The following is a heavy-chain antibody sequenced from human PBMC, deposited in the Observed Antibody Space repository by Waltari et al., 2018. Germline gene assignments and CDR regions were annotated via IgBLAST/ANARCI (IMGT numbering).Heavy chain of an antibody. Sequence: EVQLVQSGAEVKKPGATVKISCKASGYTFTDYYMHWVQQAPGKGLEWMGRVDPEDGKTIYAEKFQGRVTITADTSTDTAYMELSSLRSEDTAVYYCATQPYDSSGYPGDYWGQGTLVTVSS. CDR2: VDPEDGKT. CDR3: ATQPYDSSGYPGDY. D-gene: IGHD3-22*01. V-gene: IGHV1-69-2*01. CDR1: GYTFTDYY. J-gene: IGHJ4*02.